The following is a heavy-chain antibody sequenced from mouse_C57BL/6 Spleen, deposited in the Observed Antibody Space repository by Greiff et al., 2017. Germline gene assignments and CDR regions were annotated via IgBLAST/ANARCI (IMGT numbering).Heavy chain of an antibody. CDR3: ARCGYTWFAY. CDR1: GFTFSDYG. D-gene: IGHD2-2*01. J-gene: IGHJ3*01. Sequence: EVKLMESGGGLVKPGGSLKLSCAASGFTFSDYGMHWVRQAPEKGLEWVAYNSSGSSTIYYADTVKGRFTISRDNAKNTLFLQMTSLRSEDTAMYYCARCGYTWFAYWGQGTLVTVSA. CDR2: NSSGSSTI. V-gene: IGHV5-17*01.